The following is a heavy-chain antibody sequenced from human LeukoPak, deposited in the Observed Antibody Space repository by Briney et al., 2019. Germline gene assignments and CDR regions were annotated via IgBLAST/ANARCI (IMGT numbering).Heavy chain of an antibody. V-gene: IGHV1-3*01. D-gene: IGHD4-11*01. CDR2: INAGNGNT. J-gene: IGHJ6*02. CDR1: GFTFTSYA. Sequence: ASVKVSCKASGFTFTSYAMHWVRQAPGQRLEWMGWINAGNGNTKYSQKFQGRVTITRDTSASTAYMELSSLRSEDTAVYYCARDRHDYSNYYYYYGMDVWGQGTTVTVSS. CDR3: ARDRHDYSNYYYYYGMDV.